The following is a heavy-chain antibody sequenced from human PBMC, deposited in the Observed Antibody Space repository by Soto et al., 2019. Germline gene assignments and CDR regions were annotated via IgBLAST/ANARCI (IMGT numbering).Heavy chain of an antibody. CDR1: GGTFSSYA. V-gene: IGHV1-69*01. CDR2: IIPILGTA. CDR3: ASGAYCGGDCSDRFDY. J-gene: IGHJ4*02. Sequence: QVQLVQSGAEVKKPGSSVKVSCKASGGTFSSYAISWVRQAPGQGREGMGGIIPILGTANYAQKFQGRVTITADEYTSTADMELSGMRSDDTAVYYCASGAYCGGDCSDRFDYWGQGNLVTVSS. D-gene: IGHD2-21*02.